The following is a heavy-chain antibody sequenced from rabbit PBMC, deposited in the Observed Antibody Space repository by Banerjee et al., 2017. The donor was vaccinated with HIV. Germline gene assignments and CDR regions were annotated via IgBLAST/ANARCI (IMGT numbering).Heavy chain of an antibody. CDR1: GFSFSSSYY. J-gene: IGHJ4*01. D-gene: IGHD4-1*01. CDR3: ARDLDGVIGWNFGW. CDR2: IYISSSYT. Sequence: QSLVESGGGLVQPEGSLTLTCTASGFSFSSSYYMCWVRQAPGKGLELIGCIYISSSYTWYASWVNGRFSISKTSSTTVFLQMTSLTAADTATYFCARDLDGVIGWNFGWWGPGTLVTVS. V-gene: IGHV1S40*01.